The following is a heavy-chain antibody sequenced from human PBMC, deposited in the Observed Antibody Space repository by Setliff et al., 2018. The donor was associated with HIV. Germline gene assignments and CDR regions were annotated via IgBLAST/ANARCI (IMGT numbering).Heavy chain of an antibody. CDR1: GGTFSSYG. Sequence: SVKVSCKTSGGTFSSYGISWVRQAPGQGLEWMGGIIPMFGTGFYAQKFQGRVTRTTDESRSTAYMELSSLRSEDTAVYYCARGYYNFWSGYYDSRFPNPIDAFDIWGQGTMVTVSS. CDR2: IIPMFGTG. J-gene: IGHJ3*02. D-gene: IGHD3-3*01. V-gene: IGHV1-69*05. CDR3: ARGYYNFWSGYYDSRFPNPIDAFDI.